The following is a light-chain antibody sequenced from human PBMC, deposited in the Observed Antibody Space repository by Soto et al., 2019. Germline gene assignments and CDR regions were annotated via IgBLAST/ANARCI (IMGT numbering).Light chain of an antibody. J-gene: IGKJ1*01. CDR3: QQYGRSPWT. V-gene: IGKV3-20*01. CDR2: GAS. CDR1: QSVSSNY. Sequence: EVVLTQSPGTLSLSPGERATLSCRASQSVSSNYLAWYQQKSGQAPRLLVYGASSRATGIPDRFSGSGSGTDLTLTISGLEPEDFAVYYCQQYGRSPWTFGQGTMVEI.